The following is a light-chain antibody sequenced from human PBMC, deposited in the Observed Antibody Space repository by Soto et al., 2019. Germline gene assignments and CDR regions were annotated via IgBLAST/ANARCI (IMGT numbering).Light chain of an antibody. CDR3: QQGHNTPPLA. CDR1: QSISKL. CDR2: AAS. V-gene: IGKV1-39*01. Sequence: DIQMTQSPSSLSASVGDSVTITCRASQSISKLLNWYQQKPGKAPKLLIYAASSLQRGVPSRFSGSGSGTDFTLTISSLQPEDFATYYCQQGHNTPPLAFGGGTKVEI. J-gene: IGKJ4*01.